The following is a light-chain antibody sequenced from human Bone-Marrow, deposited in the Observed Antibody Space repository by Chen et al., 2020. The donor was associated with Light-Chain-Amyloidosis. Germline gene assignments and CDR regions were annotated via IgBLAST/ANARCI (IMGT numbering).Light chain of an antibody. V-gene: IGLV3-21*02. CDR1: NIGSTS. CDR2: DDS. Sequence: SYVLTQPSSVSVAPGQTATIACGGNNIGSTSVHWYQQTPGQAPLLVVYDDSDRPSGIPERLAGSNSGNTATLTISGVEAWDEADYYCQVWDRSSDRPVFGGGTKLTVL. CDR3: QVWDRSSDRPV. J-gene: IGLJ3*02.